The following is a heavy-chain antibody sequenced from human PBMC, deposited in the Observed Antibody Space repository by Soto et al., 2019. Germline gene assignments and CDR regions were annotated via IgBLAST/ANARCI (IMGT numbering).Heavy chain of an antibody. CDR2: ISPSGGST. D-gene: IGHD3-16*01. CDR3: AGGRFTDNWFDP. Sequence: QVHLLQSGAEVKKPGASVKVSCKPSGSTFTSYDFHWVRQAPGQGLEWMGIISPSGGSTSYAQKFQGRVTMSTDTSKRTVYMELSSLTSDDTAVYFRAGGRFTDNWFDPWGQGTLVTVSS. V-gene: IGHV1-46*01. J-gene: IGHJ5*02. CDR1: GSTFTSYD.